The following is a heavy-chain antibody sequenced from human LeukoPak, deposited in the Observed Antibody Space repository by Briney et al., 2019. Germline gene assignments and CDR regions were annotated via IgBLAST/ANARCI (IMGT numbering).Heavy chain of an antibody. CDR2: ISAYNGNT. Sequence: ASVKVSCKASGYTFTSYGISWVRQAPGQGLEWMGWISAYNGNTNYAQKLQGRVTMTTDTSTSTVYMELSSLRSEDTAVYYCARATLPGLGTCPVDYWGQGTLVTVSS. J-gene: IGHJ4*02. V-gene: IGHV1-18*01. CDR1: GYTFTSYG. CDR3: ARATLPGLGTCPVDY. D-gene: IGHD7-27*01.